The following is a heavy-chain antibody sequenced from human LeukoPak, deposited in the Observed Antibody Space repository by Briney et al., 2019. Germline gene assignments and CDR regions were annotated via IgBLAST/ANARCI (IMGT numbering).Heavy chain of an antibody. Sequence: SGTLSLTCAVSGGSISSSYYWSWIRQPAGKGLEWIGRIYTSGSTNYNPSLKSRVTMSVDTSKNQFSLKLSSVTAADTAVYYCARSEWEPQAEYFQHWGQGTLVTVSS. J-gene: IGHJ1*01. D-gene: IGHD1-26*01. CDR3: ARSEWEPQAEYFQH. CDR2: IYTSGST. V-gene: IGHV4-4*07. CDR1: GGSISSSYY.